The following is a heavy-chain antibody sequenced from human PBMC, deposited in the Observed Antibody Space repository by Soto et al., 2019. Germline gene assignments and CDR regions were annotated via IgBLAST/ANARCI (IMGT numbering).Heavy chain of an antibody. J-gene: IGHJ5*01. CDR2: IVGSGGST. CDR1: GFTFSSFA. CDR3: AKIPEYWAEDS. Sequence: EVQLLESGGGLVQPGGSLRLSCAASGFTFSSFAMTWVRQAPGEGLEWVSAIVGSGGSTFYRDSVKGRFTISRDNSRKRVYLKIKSRRAADRALNSGAKIPEYWAEDSWGKEPWSPSP. V-gene: IGHV3-23*01. D-gene: IGHD2-8*02.